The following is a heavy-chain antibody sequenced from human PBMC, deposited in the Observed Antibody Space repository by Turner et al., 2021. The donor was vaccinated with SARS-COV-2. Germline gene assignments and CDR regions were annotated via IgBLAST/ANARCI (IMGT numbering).Heavy chain of an antibody. J-gene: IGHJ4*02. CDR3: ARGFGGNYYYFDY. D-gene: IGHD1-26*01. Sequence: QVQLVESGGGAAQPGSSLILSCAASGLTFSSYAMHWVRQAPGKGLEWVAVVSYDGSNRYYADSVKGRFTISRDNSKNTLYLQMNSLRAKDTAVDYCARGFGGNYYYFDYWGQGTLVTVSS. V-gene: IGHV3-30-3*01. CDR2: VSYDGSNR. CDR1: GLTFSSYA.